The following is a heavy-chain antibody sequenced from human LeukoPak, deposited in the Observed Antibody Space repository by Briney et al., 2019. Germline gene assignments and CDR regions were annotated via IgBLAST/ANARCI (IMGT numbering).Heavy chain of an antibody. D-gene: IGHD3-10*01. CDR1: GFTFSSYE. CDR2: ISSSGSTI. Sequence: GGSLRLSCAASGFTFSSYEMNWVRQAPGKGLEWVSYISSSGSTIYYADSVQGRFTISRDNAKNSLYLQMSSLRAEDTAVYYCARDRYYGSGIYDYWGQGTLVTVSS. CDR3: ARDRYYGSGIYDY. J-gene: IGHJ4*02. V-gene: IGHV3-48*03.